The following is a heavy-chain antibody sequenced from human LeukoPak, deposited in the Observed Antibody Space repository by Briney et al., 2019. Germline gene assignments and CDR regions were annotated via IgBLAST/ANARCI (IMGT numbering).Heavy chain of an antibody. CDR3: ARVIKANYYGSGLYYYNGMDV. V-gene: IGHV4-38-2*02. Sequence: SETLSLTCSVSGYPISSVYYWGWIRRPPGKGLEWIASINHGGSTNYNPSLKSRVTISVDTSKNQFSLKLSSVTAADTAVYYCARVIKANYYGSGLYYYNGMDVWGQGTTVTVSS. J-gene: IGHJ6*02. D-gene: IGHD3-10*01. CDR2: INHGGST. CDR1: GYPISSVYY.